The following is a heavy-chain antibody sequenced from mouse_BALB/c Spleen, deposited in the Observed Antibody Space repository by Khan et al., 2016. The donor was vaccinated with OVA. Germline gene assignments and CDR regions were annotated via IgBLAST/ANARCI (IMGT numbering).Heavy chain of an antibody. CDR3: ARKDYYDYDPFPY. CDR2: INYSGNT. CDR1: GYSITSEYA. J-gene: IGHJ3*01. D-gene: IGHD2-4*01. Sequence: EVQLVESGPGLVKPSQSLSLTCTVTGYSITSEYAWNWIRQFPGNKLEWMGYINYSGNTRYNPSLTSRISITRDTSKNQFFLQLNSVTTEDTATYYCARKDYYDYDPFPYWGQGTLVTVSA. V-gene: IGHV3-2*02.